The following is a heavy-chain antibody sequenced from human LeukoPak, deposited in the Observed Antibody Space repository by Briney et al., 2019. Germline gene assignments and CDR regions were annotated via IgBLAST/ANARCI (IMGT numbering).Heavy chain of an antibody. D-gene: IGHD6-25*01. CDR1: GFTFNRFY. V-gene: IGHV3-64D*06. J-gene: IGHJ4*02. CDR2: ISSNGATT. Sequence: GGSLRLSCSASGFTFNRFYLHWVRQAPGKGLEFVSHISSNGATTYYADSMKGRFTISRDNSKNTLYLQMSSLRADDTAVYYCARSAVRGVPFDYWGQGTLVTVSS. CDR3: ARSAVRGVPFDY.